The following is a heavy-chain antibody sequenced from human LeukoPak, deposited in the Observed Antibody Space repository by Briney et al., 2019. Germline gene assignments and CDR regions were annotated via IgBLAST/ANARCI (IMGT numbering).Heavy chain of an antibody. V-gene: IGHV1-2*06. Sequence: ASVKVSCKASGYTFTSYGISWVRQAPGQGLEWMGRINPNSGGTNYAQKFQGRVTMTRDTSISTAYMELSRLRSDDTAVYYCARDPGLVVVPAANNWFDPWGQGTLVTVSS. D-gene: IGHD2-2*01. CDR3: ARDPGLVVVPAANNWFDP. CDR2: INPNSGGT. CDR1: GYTFTSYG. J-gene: IGHJ5*02.